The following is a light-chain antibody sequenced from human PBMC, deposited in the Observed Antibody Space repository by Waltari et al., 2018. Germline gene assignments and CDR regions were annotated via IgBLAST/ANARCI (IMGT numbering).Light chain of an antibody. CDR2: KAS. CDR1: QTISSK. J-gene: IGKJ4*01. CDR3: LQYNSSPLT. V-gene: IGKV1-5*03. Sequence: DIQMTQSPSSLSASMGDTVTITCRASQTISSKLDWYQQKPGNAPKLLIYKASSLQSGVPSRFSGSGSGTDFTLTISSLQPEDFATYFCLQYNSSPLTFGGGTKVEIK.